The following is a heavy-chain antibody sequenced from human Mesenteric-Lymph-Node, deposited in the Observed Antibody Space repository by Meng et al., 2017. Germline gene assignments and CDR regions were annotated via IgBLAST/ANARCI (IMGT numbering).Heavy chain of an antibody. D-gene: IGHD6-13*01. Sequence: LVPSGAWEKRPGASVTASCKASGYSFITYGINWVRQAPGQGLEWVGWIGAYSGNTNYARELYGRVTMTRDTSASTVYMELRSLRSDDTAVYYCARDGDSSNWYEIEYWGQGTLVTVSS. CDR2: IGAYSGNT. V-gene: IGHV1-18*01. J-gene: IGHJ4*02. CDR1: GYSFITYG. CDR3: ARDGDSSNWYEIEY.